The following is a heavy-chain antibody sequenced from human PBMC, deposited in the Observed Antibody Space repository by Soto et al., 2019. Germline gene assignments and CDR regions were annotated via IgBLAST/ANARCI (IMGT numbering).Heavy chain of an antibody. Sequence: QVQLVESGGGVVQPGRSLRLSCAASGFTFSSYAMHWVRQAPGKGLEWVAVISYDGSNKYYADSVKGRFTISRDNSKNTLYLQMNSRRAEDTAVYYCARANWGVGDAFDIWGQGTMVTVSS. D-gene: IGHD7-27*01. V-gene: IGHV3-30-3*01. J-gene: IGHJ3*02. CDR3: ARANWGVGDAFDI. CDR2: ISYDGSNK. CDR1: GFTFSSYA.